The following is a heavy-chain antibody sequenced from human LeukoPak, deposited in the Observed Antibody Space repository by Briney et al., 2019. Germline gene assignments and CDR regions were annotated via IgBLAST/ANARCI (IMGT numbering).Heavy chain of an antibody. CDR3: ARDYSG. V-gene: IGHV3-7*01. Sequence: GGSLRLSCAASGFTFSSYWMSWVRQAPGKGLEWLANIKQDGTEQNYLNSGKGRFTISRDNAKNSLYLQMHSLRVEDTAVYYCARDYSGWGQGTLVTVSS. J-gene: IGHJ4*02. CDR2: IKQDGTEQ. D-gene: IGHD6-13*01. CDR1: GFTFSSYW.